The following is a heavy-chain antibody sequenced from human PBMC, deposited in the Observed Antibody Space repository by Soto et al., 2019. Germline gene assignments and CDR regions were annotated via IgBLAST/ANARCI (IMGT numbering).Heavy chain of an antibody. Sequence: PSETLSLTCAVSGVSISSGNWWTWVRQSPQRGLEYIGEIFHDGTANYYPSFERRVAISVDTSKNQFSLKLTSVTAADTAIYFCARLVYDTRLNYMYLEFWGQGTLVTVSS. D-gene: IGHD2-8*01. V-gene: IGHV4-4*02. CDR3: ARLVYDTRLNYMYLEF. CDR2: IFHDGTA. J-gene: IGHJ4*02. CDR1: GVSISSGNW.